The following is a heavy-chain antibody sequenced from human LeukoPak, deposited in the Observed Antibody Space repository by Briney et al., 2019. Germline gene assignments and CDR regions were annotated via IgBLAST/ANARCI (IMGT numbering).Heavy chain of an antibody. J-gene: IGHJ6*02. CDR2: IYSGGST. Sequence: GGSLRLSCAASGFXVSSNYISWVRQAPGKGLEWVSVIYSGGSTYYADSVKGRFTISRDNSKNTLYLQMNSLRAEDTAVYYCARESRGYYYYGMDVWGQGTTVTVSS. CDR1: GFXVSSNY. V-gene: IGHV3-53*01. D-gene: IGHD3-10*01. CDR3: ARESRGYYYYGMDV.